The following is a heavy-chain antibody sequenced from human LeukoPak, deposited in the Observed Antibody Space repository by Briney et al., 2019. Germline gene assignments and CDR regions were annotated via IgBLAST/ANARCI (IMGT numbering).Heavy chain of an antibody. V-gene: IGHV3-30*18. Sequence: GGSLRLSCAASGFTFSSYGMHWVRQAPGKGLEWVAVISYDGSNKYYADSVKGRFTISRDNSKNTLYLQMNSLRAEDTAVYYCAKEQDDSSGLDVFDIWGQGTMVTVSS. D-gene: IGHD3-22*01. CDR1: GFTFSSYG. CDR3: AKEQDDSSGLDVFDI. J-gene: IGHJ3*02. CDR2: ISYDGSNK.